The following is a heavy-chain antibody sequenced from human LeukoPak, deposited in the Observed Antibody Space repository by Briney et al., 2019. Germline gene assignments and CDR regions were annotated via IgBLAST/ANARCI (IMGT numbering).Heavy chain of an antibody. J-gene: IGHJ3*02. CDR1: GFTVSTNY. V-gene: IGHV3-53*01. Sequence: PGGSLRLSCAASGFTVSTNYMTWVRQAPGKGLEWVSVIYSGGGTYYADSVKGRFTISRGNSRNTLYLQMNSLRVEDTAVYYCARRRSTSWASDIWGQGTMVTVSS. CDR2: IYSGGGT. CDR3: ARRRSTSWASDI. D-gene: IGHD6-13*01.